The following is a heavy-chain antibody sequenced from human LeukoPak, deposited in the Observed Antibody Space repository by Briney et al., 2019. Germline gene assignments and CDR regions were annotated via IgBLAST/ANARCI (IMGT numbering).Heavy chain of an antibody. V-gene: IGHV3-9*03. CDR3: AKEGGGYSYGPYYFDY. Sequence: GGSLRLSCAASGFTFDDYAMHWVRQAPGKGLEWVSSISWNSGNLVYADSVKGRFTISRDNAKNSLYLQMNSLRAEDMALYYCAKEGGGYSYGPYYFDYWGQGTLVTVSS. D-gene: IGHD5-18*01. CDR1: GFTFDDYA. CDR2: ISWNSGNL. J-gene: IGHJ4*02.